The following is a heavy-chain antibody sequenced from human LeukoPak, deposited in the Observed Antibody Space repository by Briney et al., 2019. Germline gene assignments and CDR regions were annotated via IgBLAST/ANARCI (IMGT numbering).Heavy chain of an antibody. CDR2: TYYGAKWFN. CDR3: ARGKNSAFDI. D-gene: IGHD1-7*01. V-gene: IGHV6-1*01. Sequence: SQTLSLTCDISGDSVSSSGVAWNWIRQSPSRGLEWLGRTYYGAKWFNEYSVSMRGRITIDPDASNNHFSLQVNSMTPEDTAMYYCARGKNSAFDIWSQGTMVTVPS. J-gene: IGHJ3*02. CDR1: GDSVSSSGVA.